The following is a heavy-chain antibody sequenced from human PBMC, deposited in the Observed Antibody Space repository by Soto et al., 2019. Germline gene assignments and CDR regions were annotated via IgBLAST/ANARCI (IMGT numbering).Heavy chain of an antibody. CDR3: TTFKSGGFNY. CDR1: GFTFSSYA. V-gene: IGHV3-15*01. J-gene: IGHJ4*02. D-gene: IGHD3-10*01. CDR2: IKSKTDGGTT. Sequence: GGSLRLSCAASGFTFSSYAMHWVRQAPGKGLEWVGRIKSKTDGGTTDYAEPVKGRFTISRDDSKNTLYLQMNSLKTEDTAVYYCTTFKSGGFNYWGQGTLVTVSS.